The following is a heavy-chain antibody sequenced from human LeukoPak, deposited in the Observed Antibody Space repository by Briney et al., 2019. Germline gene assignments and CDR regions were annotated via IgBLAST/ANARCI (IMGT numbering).Heavy chain of an antibody. CDR1: GFTVSSNY. CDR2: IYSGGST. V-gene: IGHV3-66*01. Sequence: RSGGSLRLSCAASGFTVSSNYMSWVRQAPGKGLEWVSVIYSGGSTYYADSVKGRFTISRDNSKNTLYLRMNSLRAEDTAVYYCARLYGGYVAGDYWGQGTLVTVSS. CDR3: ARLYGGYVAGDY. D-gene: IGHD5-12*01. J-gene: IGHJ4*02.